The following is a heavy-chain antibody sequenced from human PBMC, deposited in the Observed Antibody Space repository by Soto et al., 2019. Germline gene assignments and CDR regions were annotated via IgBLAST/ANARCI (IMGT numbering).Heavy chain of an antibody. D-gene: IGHD2-15*01. V-gene: IGHV4-59*01. CDR3: AREPYCSGGTCLGY. J-gene: IGHJ4*02. CDR1: GGSISGYY. Sequence: LSLTCTVSGGSISGYYWSWIRQPPGKGLEWIGYIYYSGSTNYNPSLKSRVTISVDTSKNQFSLRLSSVTAADTAVYYCAREPYCSGGTCLGYWGQGTLVTVSS. CDR2: IYYSGST.